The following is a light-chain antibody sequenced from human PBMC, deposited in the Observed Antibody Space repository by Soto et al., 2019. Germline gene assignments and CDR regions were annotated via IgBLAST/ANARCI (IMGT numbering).Light chain of an antibody. CDR3: SLDTSISTDV. J-gene: IGLJ1*01. V-gene: IGLV2-18*01. CDR2: EVN. CDR1: SSDIGSYNR. Sequence: QSALTQPPSVSGSPGQSVTISCTGISSDIGSYNRVSWYQQPPGTAPKLMLYEVNNRPSGVPDRFSASTSGNTASLTIVGLQAEDEADEYCSLDTSISTDVFGTGTKVTV.